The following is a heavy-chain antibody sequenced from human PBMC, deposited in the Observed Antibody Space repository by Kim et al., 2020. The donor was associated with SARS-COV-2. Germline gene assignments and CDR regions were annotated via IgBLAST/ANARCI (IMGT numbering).Heavy chain of an antibody. CDR2: ISGSGGST. Sequence: GGSLRLSCAASGFTFSSYAMSWVRQAPGKGLEWVSAISGSGGSTYYADPVKGRFTNSRDNSKNTLDLQMNSLRGEDTAVYYCAKGDYYGSGPPVPMGVWGQGTTVTVSS. D-gene: IGHD3-10*01. CDR1: GFTFSSYA. V-gene: IGHV3-23*01. J-gene: IGHJ6*02. CDR3: AKGDYYGSGPPVPMGV.